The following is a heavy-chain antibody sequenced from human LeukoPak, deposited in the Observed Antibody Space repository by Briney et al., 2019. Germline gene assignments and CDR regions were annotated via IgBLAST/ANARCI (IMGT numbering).Heavy chain of an antibody. CDR2: ISDEGGST. CDR1: GFTFSIYA. D-gene: IGHD6-19*01. J-gene: IGHJ4*02. CDR3: ARVDSTGWDDAFDY. V-gene: IGHV3-64*01. Sequence: GGSLRLSSTASGFTFSIYAMHWVRQAPGKGLEYVSGISDEGGSTYYAKSVRGRFTISRDNSKNTLYLQMGSLRADDMAVYYCARVDSTGWDDAFDYWGQGTLVTVSS.